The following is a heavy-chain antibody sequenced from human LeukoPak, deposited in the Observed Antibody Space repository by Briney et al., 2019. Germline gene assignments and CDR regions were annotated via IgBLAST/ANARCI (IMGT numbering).Heavy chain of an antibody. CDR1: GFTFDDYA. CDR2: ISSSSSYI. V-gene: IGHV3-21*01. CDR3: ERVISVAGYDY. D-gene: IGHD6-19*01. J-gene: IGHJ4*02. Sequence: GGSLRLSCAASGFTFDDYAMNWVRQAPGKGLEWVSSISSSSSYIYYADSVKGRFTISRDNAKNSLYLQMNSLRAEDTAVYYCERVISVAGYDYWGQGTLVTVSS.